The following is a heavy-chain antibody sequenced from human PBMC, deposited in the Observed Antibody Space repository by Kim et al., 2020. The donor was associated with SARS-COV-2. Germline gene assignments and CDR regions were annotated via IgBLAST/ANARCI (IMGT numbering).Heavy chain of an antibody. Sequence: ASVKVSCKASGYSFTTYAIHWVRQAPGQRLEWMGWIVAGNGNTKYSQKFQSRVTITRDTSANTAYIELSSLTSEDTAVYFCARDPLGGASTSCLDYWGQGTLVTVSS. J-gene: IGHJ4*02. V-gene: IGHV1-3*01. CDR3: ARDPLGGASTSCLDY. D-gene: IGHD2-2*01. CDR1: GYSFTTYA. CDR2: IVAGNGNT.